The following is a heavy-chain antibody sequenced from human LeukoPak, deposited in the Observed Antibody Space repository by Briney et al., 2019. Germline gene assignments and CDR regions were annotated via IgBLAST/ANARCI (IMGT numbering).Heavy chain of an antibody. D-gene: IGHD6-6*01. Sequence: ASVKVSCKASGYTFTGYYMHWVRQAPGQGLEWMGWINPNSGGTNYAQKLQGRVTMTTDTSTSTAYMELSRLRSDDTAVYYCARDVSYRSSYFDYWGQGTLVTVSS. V-gene: IGHV1-2*02. CDR2: INPNSGGT. J-gene: IGHJ4*02. CDR1: GYTFTGYY. CDR3: ARDVSYRSSYFDY.